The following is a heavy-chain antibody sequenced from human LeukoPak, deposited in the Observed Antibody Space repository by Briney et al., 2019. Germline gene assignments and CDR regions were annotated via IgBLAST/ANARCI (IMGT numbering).Heavy chain of an antibody. V-gene: IGHV3-21*01. CDR1: GFTFSTHG. J-gene: IGHJ4*02. CDR3: ARPTVTTPYSYHH. CDR2: ISSSSSYI. D-gene: IGHD4-17*01. Sequence: GKSLRLSCSVSGFTFSTHGMHWVRQAPGKGLEWVSSISSSSSYIYYADSVKGRFTTSRDNAKNSLYLQMNSLRAEDTAVYYCARPTVTTPYSYHHWGQGTLVTVSS.